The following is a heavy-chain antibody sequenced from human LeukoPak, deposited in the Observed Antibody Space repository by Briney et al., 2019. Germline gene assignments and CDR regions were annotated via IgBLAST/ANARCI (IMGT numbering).Heavy chain of an antibody. D-gene: IGHD6-13*01. Sequence: TSETLSLTCTVSGGSISSYYWSWIRQPPGKGLEWIGYIYYSGSTNYNPSLKSRVTISVDTSKNQFSLKLSSVTAADTAVYYCARDFRGTTAAGKYWGQGTLVTVSS. V-gene: IGHV4-59*01. CDR3: ARDFRGTTAAGKY. CDR1: GGSISSYY. CDR2: IYYSGST. J-gene: IGHJ4*02.